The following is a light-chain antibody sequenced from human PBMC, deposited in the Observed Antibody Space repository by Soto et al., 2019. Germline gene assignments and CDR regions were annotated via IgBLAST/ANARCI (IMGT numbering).Light chain of an antibody. CDR2: DAS. V-gene: IGKV3D-20*02. Sequence: EIVFTQSPATLSLSPGERVTLSCGASQSVRGNYLAWYQQRPGLAPRLLIFDASTRETGVPDRFSGSGSGTEFTLTISRLEPEDFAVYYCQQRNNWTLTFGGGTKVDIK. CDR3: QQRNNWTLT. CDR1: QSVRGNY. J-gene: IGKJ4*02.